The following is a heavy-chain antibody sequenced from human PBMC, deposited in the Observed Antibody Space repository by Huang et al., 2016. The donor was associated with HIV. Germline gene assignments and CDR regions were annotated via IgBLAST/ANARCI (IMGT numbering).Heavy chain of an antibody. D-gene: IGHD3-10*01. CDR1: GFTFSTYN. Sequence: AASGFTFSTYNMNWVRQAPGKGLEWVSYITSSSGSIYNADSVKGRFTISRDNAKNSLYLQMNRLRAEDTAVYYCARFGSYYYGSGSYLDAFDIWGQGTMVTVSS. CDR3: ARFGSYYYGSGSYLDAFDI. CDR2: ITSSSGSI. V-gene: IGHV3-48*01. J-gene: IGHJ3*02.